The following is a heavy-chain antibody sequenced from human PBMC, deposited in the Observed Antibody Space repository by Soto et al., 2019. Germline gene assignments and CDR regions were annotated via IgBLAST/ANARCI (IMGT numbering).Heavy chain of an antibody. CDR3: AREYWGSYRYRWFDP. J-gene: IGHJ5*02. Sequence: GASLKVSCKASGYTFTSYDINWVRQATGQGLEWMGWMNPNSGNTGYAQKFQGRVTMTRNTSISTAYMELSSLRSEDTAVYYCAREYWGSYRYRWFDPWGQGTLVTVSS. D-gene: IGHD3-16*02. CDR2: MNPNSGNT. CDR1: GYTFTSYD. V-gene: IGHV1-8*01.